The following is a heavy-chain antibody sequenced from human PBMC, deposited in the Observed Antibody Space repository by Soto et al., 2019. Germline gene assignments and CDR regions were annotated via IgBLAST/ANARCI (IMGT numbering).Heavy chain of an antibody. Sequence: SETLSLTCTVSGGSVSSGSYYWSWIRQPPGKGLEWIGYIYYSGSTNYNPSLKSRVTISVDTSKNQFSLKLSSVTAADTAVYYCASAQAEPEYSSSSYYYYYMDVWGKGTTVTVSS. D-gene: IGHD6-6*01. CDR3: ASAQAEPEYSSSSYYYYYMDV. CDR1: GGSVSSGSYY. J-gene: IGHJ6*03. V-gene: IGHV4-61*01. CDR2: IYYSGST.